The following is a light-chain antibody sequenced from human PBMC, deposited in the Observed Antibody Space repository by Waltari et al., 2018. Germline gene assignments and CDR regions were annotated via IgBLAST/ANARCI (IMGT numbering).Light chain of an antibody. J-gene: IGKJ3*01. CDR2: GAS. V-gene: IGKV3-20*01. CDR3: QQYGSSPWT. Sequence: EIVLTQSPGTLSLSPGERATLSCRASQSVSSSYLAWYQQKPGQAPRLLIYGASSRATGIPDRFSGSGSRTDFTLTISRLEPEDFAVYYCQQYGSSPWTFGPGTKVDIK. CDR1: QSVSSSY.